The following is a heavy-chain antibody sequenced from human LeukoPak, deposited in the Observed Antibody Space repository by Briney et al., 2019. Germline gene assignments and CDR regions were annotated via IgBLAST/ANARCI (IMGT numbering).Heavy chain of an antibody. CDR1: GDSVSSNSAA. J-gene: IGHJ4*02. V-gene: IGHV6-1*01. D-gene: IGHD6-13*01. CDR3: TREQAYSSSSPRGFDH. Sequence: SQTLSLTCAFFGDSVSSNSAAWNWIRQSPSRGLEWLGRTYYTSKWYNDYAVSVKGRITINPDTSKNQFSLQLNSVSPEDTGVYYCTREQAYSSSSPRGFDHWGQGTLVTVSS. CDR2: TYYTSKWYN.